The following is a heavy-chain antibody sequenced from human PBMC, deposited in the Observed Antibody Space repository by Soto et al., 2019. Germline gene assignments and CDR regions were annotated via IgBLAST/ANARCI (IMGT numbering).Heavy chain of an antibody. CDR3: ARAAVLTMTLPPDAFDI. CDR2: IYPGDSDT. Sequence: HGECLKMSREGSGYSFTIYWIGLVLQIPGKGLEWMGIIYPGDSDTRYSPSFQGQVTISADKSISTAYLQWSSLKASDTAMYYCARAAVLTMTLPPDAFDIWGQGPLVTV. J-gene: IGHJ3*02. V-gene: IGHV5-51*01. CDR1: GYSFTIYW. D-gene: IGHD3-22*01.